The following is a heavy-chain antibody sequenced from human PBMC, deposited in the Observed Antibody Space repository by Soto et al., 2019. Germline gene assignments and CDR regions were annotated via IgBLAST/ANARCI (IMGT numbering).Heavy chain of an antibody. D-gene: IGHD3-9*01. Sequence: SVKVSCKASGGTFSSYSISWVRQAPGQGLEWMGGIIPIFGTANYAQKFQGRVTITADESTSTAYMELSSLRSEDTAVYYCVLAGRYCYCGMDVWGEGSTVTVAS. CDR2: IIPIFGTA. CDR1: GGTFSSYS. J-gene: IGHJ6*04. V-gene: IGHV1-69*01. CDR3: VLAGRYCYCGMDV.